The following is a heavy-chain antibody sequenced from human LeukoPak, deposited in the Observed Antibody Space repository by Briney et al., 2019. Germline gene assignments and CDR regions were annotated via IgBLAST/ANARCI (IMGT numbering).Heavy chain of an antibody. V-gene: IGHV3-53*01. D-gene: IGHD5-18*01. CDR2: IYSGGST. Sequence: GGSLRLSCAASGFTVSSNYTSWVRQAPGEGLEWVSVIYSGGSTYYAASAKGRFTISRDNSKNTLYLQMNSLRAEDTAVYYCAARSWIQHTWDVWGQGTLVTVSS. CDR3: AARSWIQHTWDV. J-gene: IGHJ4*02. CDR1: GFTVSSNY.